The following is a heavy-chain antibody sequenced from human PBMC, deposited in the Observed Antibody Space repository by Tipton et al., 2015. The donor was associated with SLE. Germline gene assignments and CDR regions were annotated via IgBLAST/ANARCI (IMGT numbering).Heavy chain of an antibody. CDR3: AKDRAYYDFWSGYYPHWFDP. Sequence: SLRLSCAASGFTFSSYGMHWVRQAPGKGLEWVAVIWYDGSNKYYADSVKGRFTISRDNSKNTLYLQMNSLRAEDTAVYYCAKDRAYYDFWSGYYPHWFDPWGQGTLVTVSS. CDR1: GFTFSSYG. V-gene: IGHV3-33*06. D-gene: IGHD3-3*01. CDR2: IWYDGSNK. J-gene: IGHJ5*02.